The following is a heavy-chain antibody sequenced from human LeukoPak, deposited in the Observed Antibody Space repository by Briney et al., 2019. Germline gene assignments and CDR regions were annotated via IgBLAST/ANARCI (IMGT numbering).Heavy chain of an antibody. D-gene: IGHD3-3*01. CDR1: GGSISSSSYY. CDR3: ARVRPPYYDFWSGYYWFDP. J-gene: IGHJ5*02. CDR2: IYYSGST. V-gene: IGHV4-39*07. Sequence: PSETLSLTCTVSGGSISSSSYYWGWIRQPPGKGLEWIGSIYYSGSTYYNPSLKSRVTISVDTSKNQFSLKLSSVTAADTAVYYCARVRPPYYDFWSGYYWFDPWGQGTLVTVSS.